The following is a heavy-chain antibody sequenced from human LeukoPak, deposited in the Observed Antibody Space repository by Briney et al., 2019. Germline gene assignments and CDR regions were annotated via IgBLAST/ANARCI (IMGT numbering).Heavy chain of an antibody. CDR1: GGSISSYY. D-gene: IGHD4-23*01. J-gene: IGHJ3*02. CDR3: ARGGTAVIAPYAFDI. CDR2: NYYSGST. Sequence: KPSETLSLTCTVSGGSISSYYWSWIRQPPGKGLEWIGYNYYSGSTNCNPSVKSRVAMSVDTSKKQFSLKLSSLTAADTAVYYCARGGTAVIAPYAFDIWGQGTMVTVSS. V-gene: IGHV4-59*01.